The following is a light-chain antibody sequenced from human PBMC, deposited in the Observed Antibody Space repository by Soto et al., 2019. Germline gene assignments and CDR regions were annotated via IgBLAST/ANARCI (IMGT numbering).Light chain of an antibody. CDR3: SSYTASSTVV. CDR1: RSDVGGFDY. CDR2: EVV. V-gene: IGLV2-14*01. Sequence: QSALTQPASVSGSPGQSITISCTGTRSDVGGFDYVSWYQQHPSKAPKLMIYEVVNRPSGVSNRFSGSKSGNTASLTISGLQTEDEADYYCSSYTASSTVVFGGGTKLTVL. J-gene: IGLJ2*01.